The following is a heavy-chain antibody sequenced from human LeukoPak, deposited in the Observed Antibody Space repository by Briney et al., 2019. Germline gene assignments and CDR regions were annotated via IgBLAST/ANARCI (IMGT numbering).Heavy chain of an antibody. D-gene: IGHD4-11*01. Sequence: SETLSLTCTVSGGSISSYYRSWIRQPPGKGLEWIGSIYHSGSTYCNPSLKSRVSISVDTSKNQFSLRLSSVTAADTAVYYCARTLTPLRTGFDYWGQGTLVTVSS. J-gene: IGHJ4*02. CDR3: ARTLTPLRTGFDY. V-gene: IGHV4-59*08. CDR1: GGSISSYY. CDR2: IYHSGST.